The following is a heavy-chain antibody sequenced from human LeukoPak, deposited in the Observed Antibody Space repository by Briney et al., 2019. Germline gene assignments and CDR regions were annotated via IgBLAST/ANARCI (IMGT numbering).Heavy chain of an antibody. CDR1: GGTFSSYA. V-gene: IGHV1-69*04. J-gene: IGHJ4*02. CDR3: ASRIAAAGVDY. CDR2: IIPILGIA. D-gene: IGHD6-13*01. Sequence: GASVTVSCKASGGTFSSYAISWVRQAPGQGLEWMGRIIPILGIANYAQKFRGRVTITADKSTSTAYMELSSLRSEDTAVYYCASRIAAAGVDYWGQGTLVTVSS.